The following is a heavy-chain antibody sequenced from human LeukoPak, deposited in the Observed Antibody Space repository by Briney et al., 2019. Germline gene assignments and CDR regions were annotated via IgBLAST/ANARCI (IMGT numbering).Heavy chain of an antibody. D-gene: IGHD2-8*02. Sequence: GGSLRLSCTVSGFTVSSDSMSWVRQAPGKGLEWVSSIFPSGGEIHYADSVRGRFTISRDNSKSTLSLQINSLRAEDTAIYYCATYRQVLLPFESWGQGTLVTVSS. CDR3: ATYRQVLLPFES. V-gene: IGHV3-53*01. J-gene: IGHJ4*02. CDR2: IFPSGGEI. CDR1: GFTVSSDS.